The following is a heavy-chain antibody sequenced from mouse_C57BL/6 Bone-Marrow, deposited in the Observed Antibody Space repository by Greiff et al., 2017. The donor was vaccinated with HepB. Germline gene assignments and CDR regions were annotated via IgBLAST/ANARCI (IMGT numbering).Heavy chain of an antibody. CDR1: GFTFSSYA. CDR3: TRDRGNYWYFDV. D-gene: IGHD2-1*01. V-gene: IGHV5-9-1*02. Sequence: DVMLVESGEGLVKPGGSLKLSCAASGFTFSSYAMSWVRQTPEKRLEWVAYISSGGDYIYYADTVKGRFTISRDNARNTLYLQMSSLKSEDTAMYYCTRDRGNYWYFDVWGTGTTVTVSS. CDR2: ISSGGDYI. J-gene: IGHJ1*03.